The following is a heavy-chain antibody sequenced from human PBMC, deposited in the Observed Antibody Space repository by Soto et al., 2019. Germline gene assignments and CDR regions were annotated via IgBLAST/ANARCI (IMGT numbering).Heavy chain of an antibody. CDR2: IIPIFGTA. Sequence: SVKVSCKASGGTFSSYAISWVRQAPGQGLEWMGGIIPIFGTANYAQKFQGRVTITADKSTSTAYMELSSLRSEDTAVYYCARVRSGYCSSTSCHRGFDYWGQGTLVTVSS. CDR3: ARVRSGYCSSTSCHRGFDY. J-gene: IGHJ4*02. CDR1: GGTFSSYA. V-gene: IGHV1-69*06. D-gene: IGHD2-2*01.